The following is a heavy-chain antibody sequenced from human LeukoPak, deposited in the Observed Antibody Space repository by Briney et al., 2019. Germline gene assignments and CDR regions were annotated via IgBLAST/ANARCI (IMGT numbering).Heavy chain of an antibody. CDR1: GFTFSSYW. CDR3: ARIPSLSWQQPFDY. V-gene: IGHV3-7*01. J-gene: IGHJ4*02. Sequence: GGSLRLSCVASGFTFSSYWMSWVRQAPGKGLEWVANIKQDGSEKCYVDSVKGRFTISRDNAKNSLYLQMNSLRAEDTAVYYCARIPSLSWQQPFDYWGQGTLVTVSS. D-gene: IGHD6-13*01. CDR2: IKQDGSEK.